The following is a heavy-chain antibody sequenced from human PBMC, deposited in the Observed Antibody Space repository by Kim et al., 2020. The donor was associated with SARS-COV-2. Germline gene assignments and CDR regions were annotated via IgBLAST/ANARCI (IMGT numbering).Heavy chain of an antibody. Sequence: SETLSLTCAVYGGSFSGYYWRWIRQPPGKGLEWIGEINHSGSTNYNPSLKSRVTISVDTSKNQFSLKLSSVTAADTAVYYCARWGLRYDSSPSVYWGQGTLVTVSS. D-gene: IGHD3-22*01. J-gene: IGHJ4*02. CDR3: ARWGLRYDSSPSVY. CDR2: INHSGST. V-gene: IGHV4-34*01. CDR1: GGSFSGYY.